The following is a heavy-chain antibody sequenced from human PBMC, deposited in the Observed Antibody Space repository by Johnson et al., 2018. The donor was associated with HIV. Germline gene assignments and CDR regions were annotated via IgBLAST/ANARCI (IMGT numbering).Heavy chain of an antibody. D-gene: IGHD6-13*01. Sequence: VQLVESGGGLVQPGGSLRLSCAASGFTFSLYWMSWVRQAPGQGLEWVAHIKQDGSEKYYVDSVKGRFTISRDNAKNSVYLQMNSLRAEDTAVYYCARDRGIGAAGDAFDIWGQGTMVTVSS. V-gene: IGHV3-7*05. CDR3: ARDRGIGAAGDAFDI. J-gene: IGHJ3*02. CDR2: IKQDGSEK. CDR1: GFTFSLYW.